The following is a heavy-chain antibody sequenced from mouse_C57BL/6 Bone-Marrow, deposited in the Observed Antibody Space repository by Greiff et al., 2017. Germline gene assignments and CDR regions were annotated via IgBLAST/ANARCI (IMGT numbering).Heavy chain of an antibody. J-gene: IGHJ4*01. CDR1: GYTFTDYY. CDR2: INPNNGGT. V-gene: IGHV1-26*01. CDR3: ERPPYGSSPHDYAMDY. D-gene: IGHD1-1*01. Sequence: EVQLQQSGPELVKPGASVKISCKASGYTFTDYYMNWVKQSHGKSLEWIGDINPNNGGTSYNQKFKGKATLTVDKSSSTAYMELRSLTSEDSAVYYCERPPYGSSPHDYAMDYWGQGTSVTVSS.